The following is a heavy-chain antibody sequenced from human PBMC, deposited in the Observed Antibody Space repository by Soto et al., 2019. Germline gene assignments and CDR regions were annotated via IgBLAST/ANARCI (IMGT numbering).Heavy chain of an antibody. CDR1: GFTFSSYS. D-gene: IGHD6-6*01. J-gene: IGHJ6*03. CDR3: AREEYSSSSAPYYYYYYMDV. CDR2: ITSTGSTI. Sequence: GGSLRLSCAASGFTFSSYSMNWVRQAPGKGLEWVSYITSTGSTIYYGDSVKGRFTISRDNAKNSLYLQMNSLRAEDTAVYYCAREEYSSSSAPYYYYYYMDVWGKGTTVTVSS. V-gene: IGHV3-48*01.